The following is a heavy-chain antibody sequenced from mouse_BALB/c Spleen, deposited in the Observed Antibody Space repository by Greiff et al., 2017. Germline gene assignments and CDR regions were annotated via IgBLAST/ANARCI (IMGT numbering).Heavy chain of an antibody. CDR1: GFSLTSYG. V-gene: IGHV2-2*02. Sequence: QVQLKESGPGLVQPSQSLSITCTVSGFSLTSYGVHWVRQSPGKGLEWLGVIWSGGSTDYNAAFISRLSISKDNSKSQVFFKMNSLQANDTAIYYCARGSVATDAMDYWGQGTSVTVSS. D-gene: IGHD1-1*02. J-gene: IGHJ4*01. CDR3: ARGSVATDAMDY. CDR2: IWSGGST.